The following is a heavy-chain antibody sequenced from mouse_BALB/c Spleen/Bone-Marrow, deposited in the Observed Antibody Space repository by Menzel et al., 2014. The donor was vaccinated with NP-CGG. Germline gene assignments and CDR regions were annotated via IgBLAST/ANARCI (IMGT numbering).Heavy chain of an antibody. Sequence: DVMLVESGGGLVQPGGSRKLSCAASGFTFSSFGMHWVRPAPEKGLEWVAYISSGSSTIYYADTVKGRFTISRDNPKNTLFLQMTSLRSEDTAMYYCAIEGYYDYWGQGTTLTVSS. J-gene: IGHJ2*01. V-gene: IGHV5-17*02. CDR3: AIEGYYDY. CDR1: GFTFSSFG. CDR2: ISSGSSTI. D-gene: IGHD2-3*01.